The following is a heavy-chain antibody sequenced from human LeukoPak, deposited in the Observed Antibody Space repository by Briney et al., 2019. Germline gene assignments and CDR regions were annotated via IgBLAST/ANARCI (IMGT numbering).Heavy chain of an antibody. Sequence: GGSLRLSCAASGFTFSDYWMSWVRQAPAKGLEWVANIKQDGSEKYYVDSVKGRFTISRDNAKNSLYLQMNSLRAEDTAVYYCAGSSGWARYFDYWGQGTLVTVSS. CDR2: IKQDGSEK. V-gene: IGHV3-7*05. CDR3: AGSSGWARYFDY. D-gene: IGHD6-19*01. CDR1: GFTFSDYW. J-gene: IGHJ4*02.